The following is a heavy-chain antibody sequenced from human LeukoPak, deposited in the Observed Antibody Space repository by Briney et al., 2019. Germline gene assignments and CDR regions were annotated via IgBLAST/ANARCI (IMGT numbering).Heavy chain of an antibody. CDR1: GYTFTGYY. J-gene: IGHJ6*02. Sequence: GASVKVFCKASGYTFTGYYMHWVRQAPGQGLEWMGWINPNSGGTNYAQKFQGRVTMTRDTSISTAYMELSRLRSDDTAVYYCARSIVDILTGYNYYYYGMDVWGQGTTVTVSS. V-gene: IGHV1-2*02. D-gene: IGHD3-9*01. CDR3: ARSIVDILTGYNYYYYGMDV. CDR2: INPNSGGT.